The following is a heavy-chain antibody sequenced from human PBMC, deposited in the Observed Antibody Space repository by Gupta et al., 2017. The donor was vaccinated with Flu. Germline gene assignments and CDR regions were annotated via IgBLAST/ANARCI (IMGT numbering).Heavy chain of an antibody. CDR3: XRXRWWRDXTMLREYSYGMDV. CDR1: GDSVSSNSAA. J-gene: IGHJ6*02. D-gene: IGHD3-10*01. CDR2: TYYRSQWYS. Sequence: VQLQQSGPGLVKASQTLSLTCAISGDSVSSNSAAWNWIRQSPSRGLEWLGRTYYRSQWYSSYAVSVKSRIIISPDTSKNQFSLQLNSVTLEDTAVYFCXRXRWWRDXTMLREYSYGMDVWGQGTTVTVPS. V-gene: IGHV6-1*01.